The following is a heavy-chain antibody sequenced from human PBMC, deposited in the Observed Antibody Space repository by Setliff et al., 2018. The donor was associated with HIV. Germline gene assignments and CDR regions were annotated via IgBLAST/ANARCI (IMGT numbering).Heavy chain of an antibody. V-gene: IGHV1-69*10. D-gene: IGHD5-18*01. CDR1: GGTFSSYA. CDR3: ASGLTAMVIPTALYYYGMDV. J-gene: IGHJ6*02. Sequence: RASVKVSCKASGGTFSSYAISWVRQAPGQGLEWMGGIIPILGIANYAQKFQGRVTITADKSTSTAYMELSSLRSEDTAVYYCASGLTAMVIPTALYYYGMDVWGQGTTVTVSS. CDR2: IIPILGIA.